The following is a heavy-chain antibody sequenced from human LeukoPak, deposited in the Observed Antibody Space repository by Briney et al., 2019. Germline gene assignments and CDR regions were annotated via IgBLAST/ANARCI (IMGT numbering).Heavy chain of an antibody. CDR1: GYSFTSYW. D-gene: IGHD1-26*01. Sequence: GESLKISCKGSGYSFTSYWIGWVRQMPGKGLEWMGIIYPGHSDTRYSPSFQGKVTISAHKIISTAYPQWSSLQASHTAMYYWARLVGATPVDYWGQGTLVTVSS. CDR3: ARLVGATPVDY. J-gene: IGHJ4*02. V-gene: IGHV5-51*01. CDR2: IYPGHSDT.